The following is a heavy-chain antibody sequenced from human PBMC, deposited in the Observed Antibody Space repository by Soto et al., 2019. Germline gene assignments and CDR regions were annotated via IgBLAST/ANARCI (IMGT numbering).Heavy chain of an antibody. Sequence: ASVKVSCKASGYSFTDYHIHWVRQAPGQGLEWLGRINPKSGGTSTTQKFQGWVTMTTDTSISTASMELTRLTSDDTAIYYCARGDSTDCSNGVCSFFYNHDMDVWGQGTTVTVSS. CDR2: INPKSGGT. J-gene: IGHJ6*02. CDR1: GYSFTDYH. D-gene: IGHD2-8*01. V-gene: IGHV1-2*04. CDR3: ARGDSTDCSNGVCSFFYNHDMDV.